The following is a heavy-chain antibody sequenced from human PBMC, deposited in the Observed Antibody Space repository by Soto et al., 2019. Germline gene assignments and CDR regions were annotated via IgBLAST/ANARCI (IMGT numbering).Heavy chain of an antibody. D-gene: IGHD3-10*01. V-gene: IGHV4-30-2*01. CDR1: GDTISTGGYT. Sequence: SETLSLTCDVSGDTISTGGYTWAWIRQPPGKALEWIGYIHHSGSTSYNPSLKSRVTMSVDTSKNQFSLKVSSVTAADTALYYCARQGFGQLHGLVDVWGPGTTVTVSS. J-gene: IGHJ6*02. CDR3: ARQGFGQLHGLVDV. CDR2: IHHSGST.